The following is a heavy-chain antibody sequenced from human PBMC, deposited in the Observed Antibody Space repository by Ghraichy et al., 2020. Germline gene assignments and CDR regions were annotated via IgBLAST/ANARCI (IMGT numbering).Heavy chain of an antibody. CDR2: IYYSGST. V-gene: IGHV4-39*01. D-gene: IGHD6-19*01. CDR1: GGSISSSSYY. J-gene: IGHJ5*02. CDR3: ARGVRGIAVAATGWFDP. Sequence: SETLSLTCTVSGGSISSSSYYWGWIRQPPGKGLEWIGSIYYSGSTYYNPSLKSRVTISVDTSKNQFSLKLSSVTAADTAVYYCARGVRGIAVAATGWFDPWGQGTLVTVSS.